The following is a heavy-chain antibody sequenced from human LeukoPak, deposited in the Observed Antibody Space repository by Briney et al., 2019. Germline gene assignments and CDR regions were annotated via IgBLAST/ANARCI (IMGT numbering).Heavy chain of an antibody. CDR1: GFIFSSYW. J-gene: IGHJ6*02. D-gene: IGHD5-24*01. Sequence: GGSLRLPCAASGFIFSSYWMSWVRQAPGKGLEWVANIKQDGREKYYVDSVKGRFTVSRDNAKNSLYLQMNSLRAEDTAVYYCARAEMATIYGMDVWGQGTTVTVSS. CDR3: ARAEMATIYGMDV. CDR2: IKQDGREK. V-gene: IGHV3-7*03.